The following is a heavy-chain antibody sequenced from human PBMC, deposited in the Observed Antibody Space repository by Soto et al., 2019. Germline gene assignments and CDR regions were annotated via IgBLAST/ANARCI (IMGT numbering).Heavy chain of an antibody. J-gene: IGHJ4*02. CDR2: ISSSSSYT. D-gene: IGHD3-22*01. Sequence: QVQLVESGGGLVKPGGSLRLSCAASGFTFSDYYMSWIRQAPGKGLEWVSYISSSSSYTNYADSVKGRFTISRDNAKNSLYRKMNSLRAEDTAVYYCARDPYYDSSGYTNYCDYWGQGTLVTVCS. CDR3: ARDPYYDSSGYTNYCDY. V-gene: IGHV3-11*05. CDR1: GFTFSDYY.